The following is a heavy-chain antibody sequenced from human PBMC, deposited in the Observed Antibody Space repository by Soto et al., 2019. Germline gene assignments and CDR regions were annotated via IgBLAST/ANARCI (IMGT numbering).Heavy chain of an antibody. CDR2: ISRDSRGI. J-gene: IGHJ4*02. V-gene: IGHV3-9*01. CDR1: GFRFDDYG. D-gene: IGHD4-17*01. CDR3: VKDALTTVAYYFDY. Sequence: EVQLVESGGGLVQPGRSLRLSCEVSGFRFDDYGMHWVRQAPGKGLEWIAGISRDSRGISYGASMKGRFTISRDNAKNSLYLQLNSLRADDTAFYYCVKDALTTVAYYFDYWGQGALVTVSS.